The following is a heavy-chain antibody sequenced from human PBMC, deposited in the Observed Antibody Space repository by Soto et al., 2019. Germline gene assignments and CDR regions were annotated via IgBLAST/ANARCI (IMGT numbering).Heavy chain of an antibody. CDR1: GGSISSYY. J-gene: IGHJ2*01. D-gene: IGHD2-2*01. CDR3: ARRVYCSSTSCYDWYFDL. Sequence: QVQLQESGPGLVKPSETLSLTCTVSGGSISSYYWSWIRQPPGKGLEWIGYIYYSGSTTYNPSLKSRVTIPVDTSKTQFSLKLSSVTAADTAVYYCARRVYCSSTSCYDWYFDLWGRGTLVTVSS. V-gene: IGHV4-59*08. CDR2: IYYSGST.